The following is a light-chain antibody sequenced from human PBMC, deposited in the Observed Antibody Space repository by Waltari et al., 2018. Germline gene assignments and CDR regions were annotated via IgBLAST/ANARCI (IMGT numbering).Light chain of an antibody. CDR2: TNS. J-gene: IGLJ1*01. Sequence: QSVLTQPPSASGTPGQRVTISCSGSYSNSGNNPVTCYQQLPRTAPKPLIHTNSQRPSGVPDRFSGSKSGTSVSLAISGLQSDDEADYYCATWDGSLEGYVFGTGTKVSVL. CDR1: YSNSGNNP. V-gene: IGLV1-44*01. CDR3: ATWDGSLEGYV.